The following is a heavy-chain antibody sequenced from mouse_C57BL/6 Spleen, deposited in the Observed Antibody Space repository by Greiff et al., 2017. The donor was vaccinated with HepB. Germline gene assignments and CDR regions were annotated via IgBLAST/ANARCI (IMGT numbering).Heavy chain of an antibody. V-gene: IGHV2-2*01. CDR3: ARNWNYGSNPAWFAY. J-gene: IGHJ3*01. D-gene: IGHD1-1*01. Sequence: VQLQQSGPGLVQPSQSLSITCTVSGFSLTSYGVHWVRQSPGKGLEWLGVIWRGGSTDYNAAFISRLSISKDNSQIQVFFKMNSLQAGDTAIYYCARNWNYGSNPAWFAYWGQGTLVTVSA. CDR1: GFSLTSYG. CDR2: IWRGGST.